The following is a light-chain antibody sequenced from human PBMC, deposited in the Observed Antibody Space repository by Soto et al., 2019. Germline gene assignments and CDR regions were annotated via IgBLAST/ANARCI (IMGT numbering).Light chain of an antibody. Sequence: DIQMTQSPSTLSASVGERVTITCRASQSVSNWLAGYQQKPGKAPKLLIYDVSSLESGVPSRFSGSGSGTDFILTISSLQPDDFATYYCQQYDSYSWTFDQGTKVEMK. V-gene: IGKV1-5*01. J-gene: IGKJ1*01. CDR1: QSVSNW. CDR3: QQYDSYSWT. CDR2: DVS.